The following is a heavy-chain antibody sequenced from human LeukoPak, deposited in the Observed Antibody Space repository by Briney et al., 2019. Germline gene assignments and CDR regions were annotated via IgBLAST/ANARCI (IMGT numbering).Heavy chain of an antibody. J-gene: IGHJ4*02. V-gene: IGHV3-30-3*01. CDR2: KSDGSNK. Sequence: GGSLRLSCAASGFTFSNYAMHWVRQAPGKGLEWEAVKSDGSNKYYADSVKGRFSISRDNSKNTLYLQMNSLRAEDTAVYYCARDGGYPTGFFDYWGQGTLVTVSS. CDR3: ARDGGYPTGFFDY. D-gene: IGHD3-16*01. CDR1: GFTFSNYA.